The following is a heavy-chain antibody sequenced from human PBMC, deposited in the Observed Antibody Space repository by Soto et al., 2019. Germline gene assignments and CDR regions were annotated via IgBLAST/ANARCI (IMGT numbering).Heavy chain of an antibody. Sequence: PGGSLRLSCAASGFTFSSYAMHWVRQAPGKGLEWVAVISYDGSNKYYADSVKGRFTISRDNSKNTLYLQMNSLRAEDTAVYYCARDWAVVAGDNWFDPWGQGTLVTVSS. CDR2: ISYDGSNK. D-gene: IGHD2-15*01. V-gene: IGHV3-30-3*01. CDR1: GFTFSSYA. J-gene: IGHJ5*02. CDR3: ARDWAVVAGDNWFDP.